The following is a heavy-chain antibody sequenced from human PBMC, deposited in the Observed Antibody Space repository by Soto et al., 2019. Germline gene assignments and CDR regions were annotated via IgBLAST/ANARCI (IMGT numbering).Heavy chain of an antibody. V-gene: IGHV3-23*01. CDR3: AKDRDSRIAAAGTPDYYFDY. CDR1: GFTFSSYA. J-gene: IGHJ4*02. D-gene: IGHD6-13*01. CDR2: ISGSGGST. Sequence: EVQLLESGGGLVQPGGSLRLSCAASGFTFSSYAMSWVRQAPGKGLEWVSAISGSGGSTYYADSVKGRFTISRDNSKNTLYLQMNSLRAEDTAVYYCAKDRDSRIAAAGTPDYYFDYWGQGTLVTVSS.